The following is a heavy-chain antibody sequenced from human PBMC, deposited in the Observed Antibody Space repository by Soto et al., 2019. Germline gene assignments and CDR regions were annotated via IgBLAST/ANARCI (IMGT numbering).Heavy chain of an antibody. Sequence: QVQLVQSGAEVKKPGASVKVSCKASGYTFTSYDINWVRQATGQGLEWMGWMNPNSGNTGYAQKFQGRVTMTRNTSLSKAYMELSSLRSEDTAVYYWARVNYDFWSGYYDFDYWGQGTLVTVSS. CDR1: GYTFTSYD. J-gene: IGHJ4*02. CDR2: MNPNSGNT. V-gene: IGHV1-8*01. D-gene: IGHD3-3*01. CDR3: ARVNYDFWSGYYDFDY.